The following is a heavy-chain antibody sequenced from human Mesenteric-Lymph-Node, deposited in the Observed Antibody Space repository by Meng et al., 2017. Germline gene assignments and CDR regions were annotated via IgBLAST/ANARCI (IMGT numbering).Heavy chain of an antibody. CDR1: GFTFSGSW. CDR3: ARDLGRGSYYTDI. V-gene: IGHV3-7*01. J-gene: IGHJ3*02. CDR2: TNPDGSGK. D-gene: IGHD1-26*01. Sequence: GESLKISCGASGFTFSGSWMSWVRQAPGKGLEWVANTNPDGSGKYYVDSVKGRFTISRDNSKNTLYLQMNSLRAEDTAVYYCARDLGRGSYYTDIWGQGTRVTVSS.